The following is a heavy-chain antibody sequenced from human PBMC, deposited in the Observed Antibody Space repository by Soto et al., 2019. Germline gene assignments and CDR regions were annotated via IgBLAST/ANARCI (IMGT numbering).Heavy chain of an antibody. CDR3: ARTVTVKVPLFDY. V-gene: IGHV3-7*01. Sequence: PGGSLRLSCAASGFTFSSYWMSWVRQAPGKGLEWVANIKQDGSEKYYVDSVKGRFTISRDNAKNSLYLQMNSLRAEDTAVYYCARTVTVKVPLFDYWGQGTLVTVAS. J-gene: IGHJ4*02. CDR1: GFTFSSYW. D-gene: IGHD4-17*01. CDR2: IKQDGSEK.